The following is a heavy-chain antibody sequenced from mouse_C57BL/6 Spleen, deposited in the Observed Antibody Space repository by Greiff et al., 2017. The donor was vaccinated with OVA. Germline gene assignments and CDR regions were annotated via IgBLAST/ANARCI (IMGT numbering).Heavy chain of an antibody. CDR2: INPSTDGS. Sequence: QVQLQQPGTELVKPGASVKLSCKASGYTFTSYWMHWVKQRPGQGLEWIGNINPSTDGSTYNEKFKSKATLTVDKSSSTAYMQLSSLTSEDSAVYYCARSGGYFYYFDYWGKGTTLTVSS. CDR3: ARSGGYFYYFDY. J-gene: IGHJ2*01. D-gene: IGHD1-2*01. V-gene: IGHV1-53*01. CDR1: GYTFTSYW.